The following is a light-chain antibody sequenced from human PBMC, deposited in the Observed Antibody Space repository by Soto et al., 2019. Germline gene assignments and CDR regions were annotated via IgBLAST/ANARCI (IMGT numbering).Light chain of an antibody. CDR3: CSYAVTFYV. V-gene: IGLV2-11*01. Sequence: QSALTQPRAVSGSPGQSVTISCTGPTIDDGTSNYVSWYQQHPGKVPKLMSYDVSERPSGVPDRFSGSKSGNTASLTISGLQPEDEADYYCCSYAVTFYVFGTGTKVTVL. J-gene: IGLJ1*01. CDR2: DVS. CDR1: TIDDGTSNY.